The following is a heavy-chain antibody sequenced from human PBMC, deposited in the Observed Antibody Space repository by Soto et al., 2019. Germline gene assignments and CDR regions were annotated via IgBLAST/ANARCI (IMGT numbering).Heavy chain of an antibody. D-gene: IGHD4-17*01. CDR3: ARRYYGGNSQAFDI. Sequence: EVQLVGSGGGLVQPGGSLRLSCAASGFTVSSHYMSWVRQAPGKGLEWVSVIYRDGSTYYADSVKGRFTISRDNSKNTLFVQMNSLRAEDTAKYYCARRYYGGNSQAFDIWSQGTMVTVTS. CDR1: GFTVSSHY. J-gene: IGHJ3*02. V-gene: IGHV3-66*01. CDR2: IYRDGST.